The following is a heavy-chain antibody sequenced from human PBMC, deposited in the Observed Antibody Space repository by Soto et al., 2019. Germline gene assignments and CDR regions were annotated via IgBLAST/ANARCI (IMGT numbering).Heavy chain of an antibody. CDR3: ARDPKTSGGQHWAFNYFAS. CDR1: GFSFSISP. V-gene: IGHV3-30-3*01. J-gene: IGHJ4*02. Sequence: QVQLVESGGGVVQPGRSLRLSCAASGFSFSISPMHWVRQAPGKGPEWVALISYDGTNKFYADSVKGRFTISRDNSKSTLYLQVDSLRPEDAAVYYCARDPKTSGGQHWAFNYFASWGQGTLGTVSS. CDR2: ISYDGTNK. D-gene: IGHD7-27*01.